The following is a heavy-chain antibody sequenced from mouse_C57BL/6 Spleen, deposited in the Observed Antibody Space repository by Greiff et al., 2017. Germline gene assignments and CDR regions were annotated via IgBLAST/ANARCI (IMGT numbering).Heavy chain of an antibody. CDR1: GYAFSSSW. CDR2: IYPGDGDT. CDR3: ARGWGY. J-gene: IGHJ2*01. Sequence: QVHVKQSGPELVKPGASVKISCTASGYAFSSSWMNWVKQRPGKGLEWIGRIYPGDGDTNYNGKFKGKATLTADKSSSTAYMQLSSLTSEDSAVYFCARGWGYWGQGTTLTVSS. V-gene: IGHV1-82*01.